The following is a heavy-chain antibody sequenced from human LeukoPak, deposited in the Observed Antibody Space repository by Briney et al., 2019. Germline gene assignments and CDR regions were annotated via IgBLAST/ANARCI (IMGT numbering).Heavy chain of an antibody. D-gene: IGHD3-10*01. CDR2: INHSGST. CDR1: GFTFSSYE. V-gene: IGHV4-34*01. Sequence: GSLRLSCAASGFTFSSYEMNWVRQAPGKGLEWIGEINHSGSTNYNPSLKSRVTISVDTTKNQFSLKWSSMTAADTALYYCARGNVWKTIPMVRGVSRARWFDPWGQGTLVTVSS. CDR3: ARGNVWKTIPMVRGVSRARWFDP. J-gene: IGHJ5*02.